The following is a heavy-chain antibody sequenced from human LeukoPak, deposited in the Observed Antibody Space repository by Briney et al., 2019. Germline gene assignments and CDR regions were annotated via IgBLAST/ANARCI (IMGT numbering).Heavy chain of an antibody. CDR1: GGSISSYY. CDR3: ARFEYCSSTSCGGYYYYGVDV. CDR2: MHYSGRT. D-gene: IGHD2-2*01. J-gene: IGHJ6*02. Sequence: SETLSLTCTVSGGSISSYYWSWIRQPPGKGLECIAYMHYSGRTNYNPSLKSRATISIDTSKNQFSLKLSSVAAADTAVYYCARFEYCSSTSCGGYYYYGVDVWGQGTTVTVSS. V-gene: IGHV4-59*01.